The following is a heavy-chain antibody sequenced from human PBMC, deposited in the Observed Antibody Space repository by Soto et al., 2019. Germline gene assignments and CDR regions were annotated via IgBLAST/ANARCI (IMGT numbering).Heavy chain of an antibody. CDR1: GFTFSSYS. CDR2: ISSSSSYI. J-gene: IGHJ4*02. D-gene: IGHD3-9*01. CDR3: ARDGGARYFDWLLPPTLDY. V-gene: IGHV3-21*01. Sequence: PGGSLRLSCAASGFTFSSYSMNWVRQAPGKWLEWVSSISSSSSYIYYADSVKGRFTISRDNAKNSLYLQMNSLRAEDRAVYYCARDGGARYFDWLLPPTLDYWGQGXLVTVYS.